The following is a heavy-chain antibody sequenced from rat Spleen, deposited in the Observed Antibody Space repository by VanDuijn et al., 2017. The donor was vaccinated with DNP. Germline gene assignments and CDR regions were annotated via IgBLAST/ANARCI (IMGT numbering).Heavy chain of an antibody. Sequence: EVQLVESGGGLVRPGRSLKLSCAASGFTFSNYHMAWVRQAPAKGLEWVAYIGSPAYAPYYADSVKGRFTISRDNAKSTLHLQMNSLRSEDMATYYCVRWNSGHFDYWGQGVMVTVSS. CDR2: IGSPAYAP. CDR1: GFTFSNYH. D-gene: IGHD4-3*01. J-gene: IGHJ2*01. CDR3: VRWNSGHFDY. V-gene: IGHV5-22*01.